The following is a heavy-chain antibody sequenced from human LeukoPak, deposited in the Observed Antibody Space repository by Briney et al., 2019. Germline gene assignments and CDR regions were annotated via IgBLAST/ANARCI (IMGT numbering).Heavy chain of an antibody. D-gene: IGHD6-13*01. V-gene: IGHV3-23*01. Sequence: PGGSLRLSCAASGFTFSSYAMSWVRQAPGRGVEWVSAISGSGGSTYYADSVKGRFTISRDNPKNTLYLQMNSLRAEDTAVYYCAKDRPYSSSHPLYYWGQGTLVTVP. CDR1: GFTFSSYA. CDR2: ISGSGGST. CDR3: AKDRPYSSSHPLYY. J-gene: IGHJ4*02.